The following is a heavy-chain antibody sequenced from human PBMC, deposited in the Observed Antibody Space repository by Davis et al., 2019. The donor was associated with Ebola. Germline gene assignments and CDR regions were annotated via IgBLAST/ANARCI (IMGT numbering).Heavy chain of an antibody. CDR3: ASDGPRGSGWYDY. J-gene: IGHJ4*02. D-gene: IGHD6-19*01. CDR2: IYYSGST. V-gene: IGHV4-59*05. Sequence: ESLKISCAASGFTFSSYSMNWVRQAPGKGLEWIGSIYYSGSTYYNPSLKSRVTISVDTSKNQFSLKLSSVTAADTAVYYCASDGPRGSGWYDYWGQGTLVTVSS. CDR1: GFTFSSYSMN.